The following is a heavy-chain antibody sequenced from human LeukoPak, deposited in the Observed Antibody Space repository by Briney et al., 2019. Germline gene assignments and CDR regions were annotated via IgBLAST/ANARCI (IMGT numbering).Heavy chain of an antibody. CDR3: ARDLGDCSGGSCQNWFDP. CDR2: ISAYNGNT. Sequence: GASVTVSCMASGYTFTSYVFSWVRQAPAQGLEWMGWISAYNGNTNYAQKLQGRVTMTTDTSTSTAYMELRSLRSDDTAVYYCARDLGDCSGGSCQNWFDPWGQGTLVTVSS. V-gene: IGHV1-18*01. CDR1: GYTFTSYV. J-gene: IGHJ5*02. D-gene: IGHD2-15*01.